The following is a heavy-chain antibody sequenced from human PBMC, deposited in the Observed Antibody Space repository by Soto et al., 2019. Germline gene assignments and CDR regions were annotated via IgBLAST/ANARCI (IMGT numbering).Heavy chain of an antibody. J-gene: IGHJ3*02. V-gene: IGHV3-21*01. CDR1: SYS. CDR3: ARYSYGSNAFDI. D-gene: IGHD5-18*01. CDR2: ISSSSSYI. Sequence: SYSMNWVRQAPGKGLEWVSSISSSSSYIYYRGSVKGRFTISRDNAKNSLYLQMNSLRAEDTAVYYCARYSYGSNAFDIWGQGTMVTVSS.